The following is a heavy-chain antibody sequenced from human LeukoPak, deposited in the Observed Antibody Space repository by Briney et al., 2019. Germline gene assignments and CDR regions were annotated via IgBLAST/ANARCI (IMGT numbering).Heavy chain of an antibody. CDR1: GFTFSSYS. CDR3: ARDRGYGTYGDYHY. J-gene: IGHJ4*02. CDR2: ISSSSSYI. V-gene: IGHV3-21*01. Sequence: PGGSLRLSCAASGFTFSSYSMNWVRQAPGKGLEWVSSISSSSSYIYYADSVKGRFTISRDNAKNSLYLQMNSLRAEDTAVYYCARDRGYGTYGDYHYWGQGTLVTVSS. D-gene: IGHD4-17*01.